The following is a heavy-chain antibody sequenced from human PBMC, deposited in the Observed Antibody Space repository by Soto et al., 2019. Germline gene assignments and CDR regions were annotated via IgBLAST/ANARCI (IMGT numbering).Heavy chain of an antibody. CDR2: IIPIFGTA. Sequence: ASVKVSCKASGGTFSSYAISWVRQAPGQGLEWMGGIIPIFGTANYAQKFQGRVTITADESTSTAYMELSSLRSEDTAVYYCARDGVVVAATIRQNWFDPWGQGTLVTVSS. J-gene: IGHJ5*02. D-gene: IGHD2-15*01. CDR3: ARDGVVVAATIRQNWFDP. CDR1: GGTFSSYA. V-gene: IGHV1-69*13.